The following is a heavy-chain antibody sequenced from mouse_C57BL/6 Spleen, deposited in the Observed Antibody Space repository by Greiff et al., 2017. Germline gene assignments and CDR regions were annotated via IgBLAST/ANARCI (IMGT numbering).Heavy chain of an antibody. V-gene: IGHV1-55*01. CDR3: ARNPSYYYGSSYAYFDV. CDR2: IYPGSGST. Sequence: QVQLQQPGAELVKPGASVKMSCKASGYTFTSYWITWVKQRPGQGLEWIGDIYPGSGSTNYNEKFKSKATLTVDTSSSTAYMQLSSLTSEDSAVYYCARNPSYYYGSSYAYFDVWGTGTTVTVSS. CDR1: GYTFTSYW. D-gene: IGHD1-1*01. J-gene: IGHJ1*03.